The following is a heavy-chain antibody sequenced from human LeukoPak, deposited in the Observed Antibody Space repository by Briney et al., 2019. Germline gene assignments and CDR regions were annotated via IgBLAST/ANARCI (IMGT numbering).Heavy chain of an antibody. D-gene: IGHD1-26*01. CDR3: VRQQTPHGNFDY. Sequence: GGSLRLSCATSGFTFSNHAMHWVRQASGKGLEWVSAIGTAGDTFYPGSVRGRFTISRENAKNSLSLQMNSLRAEDTAVYYCVRQQTPHGNFDYWGQGTLVTVSS. CDR1: GFTFSNHA. J-gene: IGHJ4*02. CDR2: IGTAGDT. V-gene: IGHV3-13*01.